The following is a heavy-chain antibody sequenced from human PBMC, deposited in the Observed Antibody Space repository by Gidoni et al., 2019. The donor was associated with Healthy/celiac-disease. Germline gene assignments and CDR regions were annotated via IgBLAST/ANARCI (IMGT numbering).Heavy chain of an antibody. CDR3: AKGLGYCSGGSCYSGRYYYYGMDV. J-gene: IGHJ6*02. Sequence: EVQLVESGGGLLQPGRSLRLSCAASGFTFDDYAMHWVRQAPGKGLEWVSGISWKSGSIGYADSVKGRFTISRDNAKNSLYLQMNSLRAEDTALYYCAKGLGYCSGGSCYSGRYYYYGMDVWGQGTTVTVSS. D-gene: IGHD2-15*01. CDR1: GFTFDDYA. V-gene: IGHV3-9*01. CDR2: ISWKSGSI.